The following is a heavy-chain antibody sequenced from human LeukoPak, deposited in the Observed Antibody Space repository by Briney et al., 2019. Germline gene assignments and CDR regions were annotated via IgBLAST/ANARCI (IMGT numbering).Heavy chain of an antibody. J-gene: IGHJ4*02. CDR1: GFTFSSYG. CDR2: ISYDGSNK. D-gene: IGHD3-3*01. CDR3: AKNGAYYDFWSGYYIDY. V-gene: IGHV3-30*18. Sequence: GGSLRLSCAASGFTFSSYGMHWVRQAPGKGLEWVAVISYDGSNKYYADSVKGRFTISRDNSKNTLYLQMNSLRAEDTAVYYCAKNGAYYDFWSGYYIDYWDQGTLVTVSS.